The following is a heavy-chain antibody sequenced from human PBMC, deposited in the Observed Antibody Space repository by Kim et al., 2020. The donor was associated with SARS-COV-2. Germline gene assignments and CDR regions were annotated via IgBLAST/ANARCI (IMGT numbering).Heavy chain of an antibody. Sequence: ASVKVSCKASGYTFTGYYMHWVRQAPGQGLEWMGRINPNSGGTDYAQKFQGRVTMTRDTSISTAYMELSRLRPDDTAVYYCARAISGYSSSWVWFDPWGQGTLVTVFS. V-gene: IGHV1-2*06. CDR1: GYTFTGYY. CDR2: INPNSGGT. CDR3: ARAISGYSSSWVWFDP. J-gene: IGHJ5*02. D-gene: IGHD6-13*01.